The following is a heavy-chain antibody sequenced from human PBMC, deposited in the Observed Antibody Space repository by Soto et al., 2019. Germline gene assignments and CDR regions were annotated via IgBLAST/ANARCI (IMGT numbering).Heavy chain of an antibody. V-gene: IGHV4-31*03. CDR3: ATGNAWRILLVY. CDR2: VYYSGST. CDR1: GDSVSGGGYY. Sequence: SETLSLTCTVSGDSVSGGGYYWSWIRQHPDTGLEWIGHVYYSGSTYYNPSLKSRVSISLDTSNNQFSLWLTSVTAADSAVYYWATGNAWRILLVYWGQGALVPVFS. D-gene: IGHD2-15*01. J-gene: IGHJ4*01.